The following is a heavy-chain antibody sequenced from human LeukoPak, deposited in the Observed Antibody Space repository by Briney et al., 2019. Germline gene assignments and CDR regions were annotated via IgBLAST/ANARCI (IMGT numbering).Heavy chain of an antibody. Sequence: GGSLRLSCAASGFTFNRYWMHWVRQVPGKEVVWVSNSHNDGNSVSYADSVKGRFTVSRDNAKNTLYLQMNRLRAEDTAVYYCVRHNYGYDYWGQGTLVTVSS. J-gene: IGHJ4*02. D-gene: IGHD3-10*01. CDR1: GFTFNRYW. CDR3: VRHNYGYDY. V-gene: IGHV3-74*01. CDR2: SHNDGNSV.